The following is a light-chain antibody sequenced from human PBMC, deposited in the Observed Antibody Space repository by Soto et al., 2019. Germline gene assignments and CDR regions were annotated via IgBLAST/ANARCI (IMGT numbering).Light chain of an antibody. J-gene: IGKJ1*01. Sequence: DIQMTQSPSTLSASVGDRVIITCRASQSISSWLAWYQQKPGKAPKLLIYKASSLESGVPSRFSGSGSGTEFTLTISSLQHDDFANYYCQQYNSYRTFGQGTKVEIK. CDR3: QQYNSYRT. CDR1: QSISSW. V-gene: IGKV1-5*03. CDR2: KAS.